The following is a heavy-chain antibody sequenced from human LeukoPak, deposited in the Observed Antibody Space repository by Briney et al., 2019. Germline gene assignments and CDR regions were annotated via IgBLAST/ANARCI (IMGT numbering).Heavy chain of an antibody. D-gene: IGHD6-19*01. J-gene: IGHJ4*02. Sequence: SETLSLTCTVSGGSVSSDNYYWSWIRQPPGRGLEWIGYIYYSGSTNYNPSLKSRVTISVDTSKDQFSLKLSSVTAADTAVYYCAKWGHNSGWYHDYWGQGTLVTVSS. CDR1: GGSVSSDNYY. CDR3: AKWGHNSGWYHDY. V-gene: IGHV4-61*01. CDR2: IYYSGST.